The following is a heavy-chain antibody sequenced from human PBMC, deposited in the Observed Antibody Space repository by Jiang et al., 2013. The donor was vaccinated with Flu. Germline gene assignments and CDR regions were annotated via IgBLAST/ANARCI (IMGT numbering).Heavy chain of an antibody. V-gene: IGHV3-30*03. CDR2: ISYDGRNK. CDR1: GFTFSDYS. Sequence: VQLVESGGGVVQPGRSLRLSCATFGFTFSDYSIHWVRQAPGKGLEWVTTISYDGRNKYYADSVKGRISISRDNSKNTVYLQMNTLRPGDTAIYYCARDKINCFDYWGQGTLVTVSP. CDR3: ARDKINCFDY. J-gene: IGHJ4*02.